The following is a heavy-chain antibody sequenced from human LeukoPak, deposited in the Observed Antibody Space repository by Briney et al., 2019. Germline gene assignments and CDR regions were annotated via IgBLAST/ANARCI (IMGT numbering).Heavy chain of an antibody. Sequence: GGSLRLSCTASGFTLGSYWMHWVRQAPGKGLVWVSLINTDGTNTNYADSVKGRFTISRDNAKNTLYLQMNSLRAEDTAVYYCICERRGGQGTLVTVSS. D-gene: IGHD2-21*01. V-gene: IGHV3-74*01. J-gene: IGHJ4*02. CDR2: INTDGTNT. CDR1: GFTLGSYW. CDR3: ICERR.